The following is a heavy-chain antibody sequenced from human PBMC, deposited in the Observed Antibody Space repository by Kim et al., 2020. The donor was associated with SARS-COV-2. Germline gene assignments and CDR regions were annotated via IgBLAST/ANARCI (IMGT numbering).Heavy chain of an antibody. CDR2: EDGSAK. V-gene: IGHV3-7*01. Sequence: EDGSAKYYVDSVKGRFFISRDNAKNLLYLQINSLTGDDTAVYYCVRDFDFWGQGVLVTVSS. CDR3: VRDFDF. J-gene: IGHJ4*02.